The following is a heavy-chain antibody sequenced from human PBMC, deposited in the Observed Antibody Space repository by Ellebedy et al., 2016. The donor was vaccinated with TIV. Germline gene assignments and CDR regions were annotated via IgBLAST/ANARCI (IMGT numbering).Heavy chain of an antibody. J-gene: IGHJ2*01. D-gene: IGHD1-26*01. CDR1: GFTFDTYG. Sequence: PGGSLRLSCAASGFTFDTYGMNWVRQAPGKGPEWVALISSSSSHVYYADSAKGRFTVSRDNAEKSLYLQMSSLRADDTAVYYCARGGVGYFDLWGRGTQVTVSS. CDR3: ARGGVGYFDL. CDR2: ISSSSSHV. V-gene: IGHV3-21*01.